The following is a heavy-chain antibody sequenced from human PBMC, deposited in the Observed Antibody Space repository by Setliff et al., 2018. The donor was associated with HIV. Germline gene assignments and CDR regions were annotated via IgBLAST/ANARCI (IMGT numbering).Heavy chain of an antibody. CDR2: MNPNSGHT. V-gene: IGHV1-8*03. CDR1: GYTFTSYD. CDR3: ARGSGFIEAAGTDY. D-gene: IGHD6-13*01. Sequence: ASVKVSCKASGYTFTSYDINWVRQATGQGLEWMGWMNPNSGHTGYAQKFQDRVTITSDTSISTAYMELSSLRSEDTAVYYCARGSGFIEAAGTDYWGQGTLVTVSS. J-gene: IGHJ4*02.